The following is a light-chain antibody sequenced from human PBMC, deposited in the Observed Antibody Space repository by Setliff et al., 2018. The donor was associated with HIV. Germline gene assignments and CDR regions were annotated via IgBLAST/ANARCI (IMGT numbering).Light chain of an antibody. CDR2: NVN. J-gene: IGLJ1*01. V-gene: IGLV2-11*01. Sequence: QSALIQPPSVSGSPGQSVTISCTGTSSDVGSYDYVSWYQQHPGTVPKPMIYNVNTQPSGVPDRFSGSKSGNTASLTISGLQAEDEADYYCCSNTGSNTYVFGTGTKVTVL. CDR3: CSNTGSNTYV. CDR1: SSDVGSYDY.